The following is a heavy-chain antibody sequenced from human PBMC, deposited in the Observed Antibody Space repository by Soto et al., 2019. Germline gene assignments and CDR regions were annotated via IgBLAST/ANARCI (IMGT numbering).Heavy chain of an antibody. J-gene: IGHJ5*02. CDR3: ARAGSGYYGFEP. Sequence: GASVKVSCKASGYTFTNYDISWVRQAPGQGLEWMGWISADNGNTNYAQNLQGRVAMTTATSTSTAYMELRSLRSDDTAMYYGARAGSGYYGFEPWGQGTLVTVAA. CDR1: GYTFTNYD. V-gene: IGHV1-18*01. D-gene: IGHD3-22*01. CDR2: ISADNGNT.